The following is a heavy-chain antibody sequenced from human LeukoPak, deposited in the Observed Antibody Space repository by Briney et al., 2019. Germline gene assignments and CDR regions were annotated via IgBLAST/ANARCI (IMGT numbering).Heavy chain of an antibody. CDR2: IKQDGSEK. Sequence: GGSLRLSCAASGFTFSSYWMSWVRQAPGKGLEWMANIKQDGSEKYYVDSVKGRFTISRDNAKNSLYLQMNSLRAEDTAVYYCARDLGLVTATDNWFDPWGQGTLVTVSS. V-gene: IGHV3-7*01. CDR3: ARDLGLVTATDNWFDP. CDR1: GFTFSSYW. J-gene: IGHJ5*02. D-gene: IGHD2-21*02.